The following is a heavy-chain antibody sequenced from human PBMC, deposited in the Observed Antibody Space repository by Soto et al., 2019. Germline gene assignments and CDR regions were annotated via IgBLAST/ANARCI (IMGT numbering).Heavy chain of an antibody. J-gene: IGHJ6*02. Sequence: ASVKVSCKASGYTFTSYGISWVRQAPGQGLEWMGWISAYNGNTNYAQKLQGRVTMTTDTSTSTAYMELRSLRSDDTAVYYCARETERGFLEGVRQHYDIGHYYYGMDVWGQGTTVTVSS. D-gene: IGHD3-3*01. CDR1: GYTFTSYG. V-gene: IGHV1-18*04. CDR3: ARETERGFLEGVRQHYDIGHYYYGMDV. CDR2: ISAYNGNT.